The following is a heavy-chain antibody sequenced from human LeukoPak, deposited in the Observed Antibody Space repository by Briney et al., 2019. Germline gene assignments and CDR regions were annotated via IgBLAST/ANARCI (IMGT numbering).Heavy chain of an antibody. Sequence: GGSLRLSCAASGFTFSSYAMHWVRQAPGKGLEWVAVISYDGSNKYYADSVKGRFTISRDNSKNTLYLQMNSLRAEDTAVYYCAREGYSSSWPSASFDYWGQGTLVTVSS. CDR3: AREGYSSSWPSASFDY. CDR1: GFTFSSYA. CDR2: ISYDGSNK. J-gene: IGHJ4*02. D-gene: IGHD6-13*01. V-gene: IGHV3-30-3*01.